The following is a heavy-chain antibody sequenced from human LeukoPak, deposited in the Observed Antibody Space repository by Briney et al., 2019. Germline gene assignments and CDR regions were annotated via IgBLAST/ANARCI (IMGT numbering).Heavy chain of an antibody. J-gene: IGHJ4*02. Sequence: GGSLRLSCTAPGFTLSSYWMSWARKPPGKGLEWVANINKDGSEKSYVDSVKGRFTISRDDSKNMQFLQMNSLRPEGTAVYFCAIRITVAVGYYFDPGGQGTLVSVS. V-gene: IGHV3-7*03. CDR3: AIRITVAVGYYFDP. CDR1: GFTLSSYW. D-gene: IGHD6-19*01. CDR2: INKDGSEK.